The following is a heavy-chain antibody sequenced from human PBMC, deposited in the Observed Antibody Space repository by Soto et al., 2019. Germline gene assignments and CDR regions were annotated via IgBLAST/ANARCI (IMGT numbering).Heavy chain of an antibody. CDR1: GFTFSSYW. CDR3: ARDLRVEVATIPSYFDY. D-gene: IGHD5-12*01. J-gene: IGHJ4*02. V-gene: IGHV3-7*01. Sequence: GGSLRLSCAASGFTFSSYWMSWVRQAPGKGLEWVANIKQDGSEKYYVDSVKGRFTISRDNAKNSLYLQMNSLRAEDTAVYYCARDLRVEVATIPSYFDYWGQGTLVTVSS. CDR2: IKQDGSEK.